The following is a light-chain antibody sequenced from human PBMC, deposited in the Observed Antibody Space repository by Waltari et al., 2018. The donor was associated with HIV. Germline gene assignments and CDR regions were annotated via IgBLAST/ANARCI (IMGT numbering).Light chain of an antibody. Sequence: QSVLTQPPSASATPGQTVTISCSDSSSNIGNDTVYWYQQLPGMTPKLLIYKNYQRPSGVPDRFAGSKSGTSASLAISGLRSEDEADYYCVGWDGSLSGYVFGAGTKVTVL. V-gene: IGLV1-47*01. CDR1: SSNIGNDT. CDR3: VGWDGSLSGYV. CDR2: KNY. J-gene: IGLJ1*01.